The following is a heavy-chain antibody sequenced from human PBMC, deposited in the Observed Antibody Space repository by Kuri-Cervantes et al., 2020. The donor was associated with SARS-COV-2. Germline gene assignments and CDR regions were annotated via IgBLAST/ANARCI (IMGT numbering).Heavy chain of an antibody. CDR2: MNPNSGIA. V-gene: IGHV1-8*01. J-gene: IGHJ3*02. D-gene: IGHD3-16*01. CDR3: ATYDYIWGSYVDI. Sequence: ASVKVSCKASGYTFTSYDINWVRQATGQGLEWMGWMNPNSGIAGYAQKFQGRVTLTRDTSIGTAYMELSSLRSEDTAVYYCATYDYIWGSYVDIWGQGTMVTVSS. CDR1: GYTFTSYD.